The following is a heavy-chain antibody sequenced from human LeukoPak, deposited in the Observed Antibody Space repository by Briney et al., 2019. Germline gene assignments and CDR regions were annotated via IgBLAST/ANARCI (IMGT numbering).Heavy chain of an antibody. V-gene: IGHV3-23*01. CDR1: GFSFSSYH. Sequence: GGSLRLSCAASGFSFSSYHMNWVRQAPGKGLEWVSAISGSGGSTYYADSVKGRFTISRDNSKNTLYLQMNSLRAEDTAVYYCAKDGLRSGNFIRYYFDYWGQGTLVTVSS. J-gene: IGHJ4*02. CDR2: ISGSGGST. CDR3: AKDGLRSGNFIRYYFDY. D-gene: IGHD1-26*01.